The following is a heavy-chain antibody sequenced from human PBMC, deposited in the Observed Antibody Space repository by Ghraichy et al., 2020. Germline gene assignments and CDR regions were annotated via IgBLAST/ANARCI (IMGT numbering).Heavy chain of an antibody. V-gene: IGHV1-2*02. CDR1: GYTFTAYY. J-gene: IGHJ4*02. D-gene: IGHD4-17*01. CDR2: INPNSGGT. CDR3: ARLGLGYGDQEYVPFDY. Sequence: ASVKVSCKASGYTFTAYYIHWVRQAPGQGLEWMGRINPNSGGTKYAQKFQGRVTMTRDTSTSTAYMELSRVRSDDTAVYYCARLGLGYGDQEYVPFDYWGQGALVTVFS.